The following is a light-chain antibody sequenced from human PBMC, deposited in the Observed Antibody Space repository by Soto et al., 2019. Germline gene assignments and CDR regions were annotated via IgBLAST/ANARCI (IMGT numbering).Light chain of an antibody. CDR2: DTS. CDR3: QQRSTYSK. CDR1: QSVSIY. Sequence: EIVLTQSPATLSLSPGERATLSCRASQSVSIYLAWYQQKPGQAPRLLIYDTSNRATGIPTRFSGSGSGTDFTLTISSLETEEFEVYYGQQRSTYSKFGQGTRVEIK. V-gene: IGKV3-11*01. J-gene: IGKJ1*01.